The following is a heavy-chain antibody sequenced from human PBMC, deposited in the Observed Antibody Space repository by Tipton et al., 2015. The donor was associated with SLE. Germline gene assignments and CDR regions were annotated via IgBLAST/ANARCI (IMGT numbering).Heavy chain of an antibody. CDR3: ARVSGGIAYMDV. CDR2: IHYSGST. J-gene: IGHJ6*03. CDR1: GGSFSGYY. V-gene: IGHV4-34*01. Sequence: TLSLTCAVYGGSFSGYYWGWIRQPPGKGLEWIGSIHYSGSTYDNPSFKSRVTISVDTSKNQFSLKLSSVTAADTAVYYCARVSGGIAYMDVWGKGTTVTFSS. D-gene: IGHD6-13*01.